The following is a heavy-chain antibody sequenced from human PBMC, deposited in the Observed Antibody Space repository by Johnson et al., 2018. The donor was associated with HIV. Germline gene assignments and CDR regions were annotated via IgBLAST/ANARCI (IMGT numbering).Heavy chain of an antibody. V-gene: IGHV3-11*04. CDR2: ISSSGSII. CDR1: GFTFSDYY. Sequence: QVQLVESGGGLIQPGGSLRLSCAASGFTFSDYYMSWIRQAPGKGLEWVSYISSSGSIIYYSDSVKGRFAISRDNVKNSLYLQMNSLRAEDTAVYYCARGDCTNGVCPPPRRDAFDIWGQGTMVTVSS. D-gene: IGHD2-8*01. J-gene: IGHJ3*02. CDR3: ARGDCTNGVCPPPRRDAFDI.